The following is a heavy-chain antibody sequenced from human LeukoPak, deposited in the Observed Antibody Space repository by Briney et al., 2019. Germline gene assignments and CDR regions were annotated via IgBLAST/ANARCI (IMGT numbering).Heavy chain of an antibody. CDR3: ARGDNRGWYLFDS. D-gene: IGHD6-19*01. J-gene: IGHJ4*02. CDR2: IRYSGST. Sequence: SETLSLTCTVSGSSTSFYYWSWIRQPPGKELEWIGYIRYSGSTEYNPSLKSRVSLSVDTSNNQVSLRLSSVTAADTAVYYCARGDNRGWYLFDSWGQGTLITVSS. CDR1: GSSTSFYY. V-gene: IGHV4-59*01.